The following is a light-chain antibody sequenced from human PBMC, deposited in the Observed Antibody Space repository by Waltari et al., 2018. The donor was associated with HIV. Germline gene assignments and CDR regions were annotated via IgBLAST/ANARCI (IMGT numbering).Light chain of an antibody. Sequence: QSALTQPASMSGSPGQSITISCTGTSSDVGGYNYVSWYQQHPGKAPKLMIYEVSNRPSGVSNRFSGSKSGNTASLTISGLQAEDEADYYCSSYAGSSAHVVFGGGTKLTVL. V-gene: IGLV2-14*01. CDR3: SSYAGSSAHVV. J-gene: IGLJ2*01. CDR2: EVS. CDR1: SSDVGGYNY.